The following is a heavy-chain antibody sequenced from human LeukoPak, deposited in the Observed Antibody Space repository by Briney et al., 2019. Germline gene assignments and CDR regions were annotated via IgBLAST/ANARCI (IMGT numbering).Heavy chain of an antibody. D-gene: IGHD6-19*01. Sequence: GRSLRLSCAASGFTFSSYAMHWVRQAPGKGLEWVAVISFDGSNKYYADSVKGRFTISRDNSKNTLYLRMNSLRAEDTAVYYCATPEKQWHIFDYWGQGTLVTVSS. CDR2: ISFDGSNK. CDR3: ATPEKQWHIFDY. J-gene: IGHJ4*02. V-gene: IGHV3-30*04. CDR1: GFTFSSYA.